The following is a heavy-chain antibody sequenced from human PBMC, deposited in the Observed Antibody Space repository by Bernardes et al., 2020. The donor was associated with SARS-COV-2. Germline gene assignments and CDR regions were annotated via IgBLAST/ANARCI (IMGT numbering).Heavy chain of an antibody. CDR2: ISWNSGSI. Sequence: GGSLRLSCAASGFTFDDYAMHWVRQAPGKGLEWVSGISWNSGSIGYADSVKGRFTISRDNAKNSLYLQMNSLRAEDTALYYCAKGGPEIWATDAFDIWGQGTMVTVSS. V-gene: IGHV3-9*01. D-gene: IGHD3-16*01. CDR3: AKGGPEIWATDAFDI. CDR1: GFTFDDYA. J-gene: IGHJ3*02.